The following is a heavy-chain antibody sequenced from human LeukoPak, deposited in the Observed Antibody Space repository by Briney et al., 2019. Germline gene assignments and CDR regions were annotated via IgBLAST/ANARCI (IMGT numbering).Heavy chain of an antibody. CDR3: ARRDISSGWSFDS. CDR1: GGSINNYH. CDR2: IHSSGST. Sequence: SETLSLTCTVSGGSINNYHWSWIRQPAGKGLEWIAQIHSSGSTNYNPPLKSRVTMSMDMPENQLSLTLTSVTAADTAVYYCARRDISSGWSFDSWGQGTLVTVSS. V-gene: IGHV4-4*07. J-gene: IGHJ4*02. D-gene: IGHD6-19*01.